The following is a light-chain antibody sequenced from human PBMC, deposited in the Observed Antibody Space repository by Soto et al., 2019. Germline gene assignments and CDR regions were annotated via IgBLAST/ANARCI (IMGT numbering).Light chain of an antibody. CDR1: SSNVGYYNY. Sequence: QSALTQPRSVSGSPGQSVTISCTGTSSNVGYYNYVSWYQQHPGKVPKLMIYNDSKRPSGVPDRFSGSKSGNTASLTISGLQAEDEADYYCSSYAGSYTAVFGTGTQLTVL. CDR3: SSYAGSYTAV. J-gene: IGLJ1*01. CDR2: NDS. V-gene: IGLV2-11*01.